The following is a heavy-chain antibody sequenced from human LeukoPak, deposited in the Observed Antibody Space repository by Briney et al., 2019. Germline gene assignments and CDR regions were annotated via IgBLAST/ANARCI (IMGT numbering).Heavy chain of an antibody. CDR1: GFTFSSYA. V-gene: IGHV3-23*01. J-gene: IGHJ5*02. CDR2: ISGSDGST. CDR3: AKVPYSSSWYWFDP. D-gene: IGHD6-13*01. Sequence: GGSLRLSCAASGFTFSSYAMSWVRQAPGKGLECVSAISGSDGSTYYADSVKGRFTISRDNSKNTLYLQMNSLRAEDTAVYYCAKVPYSSSWYWFDPWGQGTLVTVSS.